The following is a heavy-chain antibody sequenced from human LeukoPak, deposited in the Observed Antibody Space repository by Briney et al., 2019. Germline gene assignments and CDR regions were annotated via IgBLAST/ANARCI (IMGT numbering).Heavy chain of an antibody. CDR1: VGSFIGYY. Sequence: PPETLSLTCAVYVGSFIGYYWSAIRQPPGKGREWIGELKHSGSTKYNPSLKSRVTMSVDTSKNQFSLKLSSVSTADTAVYYCARGRGGYSYGIAYCYYGMDVWGQGTTVTVSS. CDR3: ARGRGGYSYGIAYCYYGMDV. D-gene: IGHD5-18*01. CDR2: LKHSGST. V-gene: IGHV4-34*01. J-gene: IGHJ6*02.